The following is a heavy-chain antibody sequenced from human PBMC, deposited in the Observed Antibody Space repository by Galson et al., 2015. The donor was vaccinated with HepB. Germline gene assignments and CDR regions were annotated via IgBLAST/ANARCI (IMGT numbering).Heavy chain of an antibody. Sequence: SVKVSCKASGYTFTSYDINWVRQATGQGLEWMGWMNPNSGNTGYAQKFQGKVTMTRNTPISTAYMELSSLRSEDGAVYYCARAGWDGLDYFDYGDQGTLVTVSS. D-gene: IGHD3-10*01. CDR2: MNPNSGNT. J-gene: IGHJ4*02. CDR1: GYTFTSYD. CDR3: ARAGWDGLDYFDY. V-gene: IGHV1-8*01.